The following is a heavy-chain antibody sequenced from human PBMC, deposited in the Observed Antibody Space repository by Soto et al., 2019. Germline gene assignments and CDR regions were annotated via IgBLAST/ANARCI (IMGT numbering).Heavy chain of an antibody. CDR2: ISGSGGGT. CDR3: AKDRYCGTTSCYYGDFDY. D-gene: IGHD2-2*01. Sequence: EVQLLESGGGLVQPGGSLRLSCGASGFTFSTYAMSWVRQAPGKGLEWVSSISGSGGGTDYADSVKGRFTVSRDNSKNTLYLQMNSLRAEDTAVYYCAKDRYCGTTSCYYGDFDYWGQGTLVTVSS. V-gene: IGHV3-23*01. J-gene: IGHJ4*02. CDR1: GFTFSTYA.